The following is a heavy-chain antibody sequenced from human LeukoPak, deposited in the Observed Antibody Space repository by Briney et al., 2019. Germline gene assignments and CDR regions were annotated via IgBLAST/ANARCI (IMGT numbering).Heavy chain of an antibody. J-gene: IGHJ6*02. V-gene: IGHV1-18*01. CDR3: AVGMGWLQFDGMDV. Sequence: ASVKVSCKASGYTFTSYGISWVRQAPGQGLEWMGWISAYNGDTNYAQKLQGRVTMTTDTSTSTAYMELRSLRSDDTAVYYCAVGMGWLQFDGMDVWGQGTTVTVSS. D-gene: IGHD5-24*01. CDR1: GYTFTSYG. CDR2: ISAYNGDT.